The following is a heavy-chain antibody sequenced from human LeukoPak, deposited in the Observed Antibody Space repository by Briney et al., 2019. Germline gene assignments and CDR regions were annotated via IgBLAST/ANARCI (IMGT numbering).Heavy chain of an antibody. CDR2: IKQDGSEK. V-gene: IGHV3-7*01. Sequence: GGSLRLSCAASGFTFSSYWMSWVRQAPGKGLEWVANIKQDGSEKYYVDSVKGRFTISRDNAKNSLYLQMNSLRAEDTAVYYCARIGFSEWLLFGNLGYYFDYWGQGTLVTVSS. CDR3: ARIGFSEWLLFGNLGYYFDY. J-gene: IGHJ4*02. D-gene: IGHD3-3*01. CDR1: GFTFSSYW.